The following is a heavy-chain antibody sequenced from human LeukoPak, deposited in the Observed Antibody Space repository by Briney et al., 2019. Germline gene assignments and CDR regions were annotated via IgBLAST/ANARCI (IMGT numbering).Heavy chain of an antibody. V-gene: IGHV3-15*01. J-gene: IGHJ3*02. CDR2: IKSKNDGRAP. Sequence: GGSLRLSCAASGFTFSNAWMRWLRPAPGKGLEWVGRIKSKNDGRAPDHAAPVKGRFTISRNDSKNTLYLQMNSLKTEDTAVYYCTTDGGGLDAFDIWGQGTMVTVSS. D-gene: IGHD3-16*01. CDR3: TTDGGGLDAFDI. CDR1: GFTFSNAW.